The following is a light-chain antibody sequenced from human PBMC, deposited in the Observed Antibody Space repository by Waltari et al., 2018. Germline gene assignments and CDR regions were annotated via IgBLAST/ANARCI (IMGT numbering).Light chain of an antibody. CDR1: QSISNW. J-gene: IGKJ1*01. CDR2: DAS. Sequence: DIQMTQSPSTLSASVGDRVTITCRASQSISNWVAWYQQQPGKAPNLLISDASSLASGVPSRFSGGGSGTEFTLTISSLQPDDFAAYYCLQYNGYTFGQGTKVGFK. CDR3: LQYNGYT. V-gene: IGKV1-5*01.